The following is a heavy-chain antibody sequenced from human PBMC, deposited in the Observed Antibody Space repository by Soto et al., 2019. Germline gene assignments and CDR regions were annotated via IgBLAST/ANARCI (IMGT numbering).Heavy chain of an antibody. CDR1: GFTFSHYG. V-gene: IGHV3-30*18. CDR2: ISNDGNNK. CDR3: AKDRVSEQTNVWTQDN. J-gene: IGHJ4*02. Sequence: GGSLRLSCAASGFTFSHYGMHWVRQAPGKELEWVAVISNDGNNKYYADSVKGRFTISRDNSKNTLDLQLNSLRAEDTAVYFCAKDRVSEQTNVWTQDNWGQGAVVTVSS. D-gene: IGHD2-8*01.